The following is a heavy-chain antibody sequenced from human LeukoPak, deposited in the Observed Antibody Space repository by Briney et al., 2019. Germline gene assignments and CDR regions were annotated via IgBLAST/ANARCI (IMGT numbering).Heavy chain of an antibody. V-gene: IGHV4-61*09. CDR1: GASISAVSGSYC. D-gene: IGHD3-16*01. J-gene: IGHJ4*02. Sequence: PSETLSLTCTVSGASISAVSGSYCWSWIRQPAGKALEWIGHVYPSGSTNYNPSLKSRVTILVDMSKNQFSLTLGSVTAADTAVYYCARTNYDLPAFDYWGQGALVTVSS. CDR3: ARTNYDLPAFDY. CDR2: VYPSGST.